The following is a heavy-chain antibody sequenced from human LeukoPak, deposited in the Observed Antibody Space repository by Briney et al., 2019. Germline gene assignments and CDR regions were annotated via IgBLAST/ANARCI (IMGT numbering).Heavy chain of an antibody. D-gene: IGHD3-22*01. V-gene: IGHV4-34*01. Sequence: SETLSLTCAVYGGSFSGYYWSWIRQPPGKGLEWIGEINHSGSTNYNPSLKSRVTTSVDTSKNQFSLKLSSVTAADTAVYYCARQYSSSSAEYYYDSSGYPPFDYWGQGTLVTVSS. CDR3: ARQYSSSSAEYYYDSSGYPPFDY. CDR2: INHSGST. J-gene: IGHJ4*02. CDR1: GGSFSGYY.